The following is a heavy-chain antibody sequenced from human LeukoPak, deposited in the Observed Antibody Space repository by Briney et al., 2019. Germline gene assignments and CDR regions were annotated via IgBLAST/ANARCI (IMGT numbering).Heavy chain of an antibody. J-gene: IGHJ4*02. V-gene: IGHV4-34*01. CDR1: GGSFSGYY. D-gene: IGHD3-22*01. Sequence: SETLSLTCAVYGGSFSGYYWSWIRQPPGKGLEWIGEINHSGSTNYNPSLKSRVTISVDTSKNQFSLKLSSVTAADTAVYYCARLGDEIRYYYDSSGYRGHDYWGQGTLVTVSS. CDR2: INHSGST. CDR3: ARLGDEIRYYYDSSGYRGHDY.